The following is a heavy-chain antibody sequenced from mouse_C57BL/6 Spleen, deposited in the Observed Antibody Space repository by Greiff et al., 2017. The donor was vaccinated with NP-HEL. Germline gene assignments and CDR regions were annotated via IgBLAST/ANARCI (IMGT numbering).Heavy chain of an antibody. J-gene: IGHJ2*01. CDR3: ARSLITTGGVFDY. V-gene: IGHV1-63*01. CDR2: IYPGGGYT. D-gene: IGHD1-1*01. CDR1: GYTFTNYW. Sequence: QVQLQQSGAELVRPGTSVKMSCKASGYTFTNYWIGWAKQRPGHGLEWIGDIYPGGGYTNYNEKFKGKATLTADKSSSTAYMQFSSLTSEDSAIYYCARSLITTGGVFDYWGQGTTLTVSS.